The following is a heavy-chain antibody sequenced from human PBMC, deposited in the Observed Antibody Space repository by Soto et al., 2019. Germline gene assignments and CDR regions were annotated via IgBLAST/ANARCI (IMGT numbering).Heavy chain of an antibody. J-gene: IGHJ4*02. V-gene: IGHV4-61*01. D-gene: IGHD4-17*01. CDR3: ATDSDKVTMGY. Sequence: SETLSLTCSVSGGSVRIGNHYLSWIRQPPGKGLEWIGYIFNSGGTKYNPSLKSRVSISADMSKNQFSLNLTSVTDADTAVYYCATDSDKVTMGYWCQGAVVTVSS. CDR2: IFNSGGT. CDR1: GGSVRIGNHY.